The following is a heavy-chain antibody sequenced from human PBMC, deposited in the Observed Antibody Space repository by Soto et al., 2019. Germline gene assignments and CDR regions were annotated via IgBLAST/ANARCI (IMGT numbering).Heavy chain of an antibody. CDR2: TYYRSKWYY. V-gene: IGHV6-1*01. J-gene: IGHJ4*01. D-gene: IGHD1-26*01. CDR1: GDSVSSNSAG. Sequence: PSQTLSLTCAITGDSVSSNSAGLSLVMQSPSRGLEWLGRTYYRSKWYYEYAVSVRGRITINPDTSKNQYSLQLNSVTPEDTAVYFCARGEQYSGRIFDYWGQGTLVTVSS. CDR3: ARGEQYSGRIFDY.